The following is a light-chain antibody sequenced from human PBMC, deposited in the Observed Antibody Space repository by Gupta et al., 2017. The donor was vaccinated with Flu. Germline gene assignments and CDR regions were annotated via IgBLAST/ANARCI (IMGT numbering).Light chain of an antibody. CDR1: QSVSSY. V-gene: IGKV3-11*01. Sequence: EIVLTQSPATLSLSPEERATLSCRASQSVSSYLAWYQQKSGQAPRLLIYDASNRATGIPARFSGSGSGTDFTLNISSLEPEDFAVYYCQQRSNWPPAFGGGTQVEIK. CDR2: DAS. J-gene: IGKJ4*01. CDR3: QQRSNWPPA.